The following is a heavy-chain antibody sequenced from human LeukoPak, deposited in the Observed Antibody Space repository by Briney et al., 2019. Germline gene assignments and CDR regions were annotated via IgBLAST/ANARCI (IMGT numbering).Heavy chain of an antibody. J-gene: IGHJ4*02. Sequence: GGSLRLSCAASGFTFSNWAITWVRQAPGMGLEWVSSIVGDGGGTYYADSVKGRFTVSRDNSKNTLYLEVNSLRVEDTALYYCAKWAGSGEQTKRYFGPFDFWGQGTLVTVSS. V-gene: IGHV3-23*01. D-gene: IGHD1/OR15-1a*01. CDR1: GFTFSNWA. CDR3: AKWAGSGEQTKRYFGPFDF. CDR2: IVGDGGGT.